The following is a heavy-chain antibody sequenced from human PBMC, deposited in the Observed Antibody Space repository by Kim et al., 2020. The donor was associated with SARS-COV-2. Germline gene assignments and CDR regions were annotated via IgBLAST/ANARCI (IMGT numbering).Heavy chain of an antibody. CDR2: IYYSVST. Sequence: SETLSLTCTVSGGSISSYYWSWIRQPPGKGLEWIGYIYYSVSTNYNPSLKSRVTISVDTSKNQFSLHLTSVTAADTAVYYCARDTPLCSGTSCYHNWFDPCGQGSLVTVSS. J-gene: IGHJ5*02. V-gene: IGHV4-59*01. CDR3: ARDTPLCSGTSCYHNWFDP. CDR1: GGSISSYY. D-gene: IGHD2-2*01.